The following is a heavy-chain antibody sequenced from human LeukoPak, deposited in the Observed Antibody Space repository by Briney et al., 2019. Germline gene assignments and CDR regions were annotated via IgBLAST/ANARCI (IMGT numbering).Heavy chain of an antibody. V-gene: IGHV3-23*01. Sequence: PSETLSLTCTVSGGSIGSYYWSWIRQAPGKGLEWVSAISGSGGSTYYADSVKGRFTISRDNSKNTLYLQMNSLRAEDTAVYYCAQTHREGNWFDPWGQGTLVTVSS. CDR2: ISGSGGST. D-gene: IGHD3-10*01. CDR1: GGSIGSYY. CDR3: AQTHREGNWFDP. J-gene: IGHJ5*02.